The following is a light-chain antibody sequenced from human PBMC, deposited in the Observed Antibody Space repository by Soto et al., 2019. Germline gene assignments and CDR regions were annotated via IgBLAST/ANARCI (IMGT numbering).Light chain of an antibody. CDR1: QSLLHSNGYNY. CDR3: MQALQTPWT. Sequence: DIVMTQSPLSLPVTPGEPASISCRSSQSLLHSNGYNYLDWYLQKQGQSPQLPIYLGSNRASGVPERFSGSGSGTDFTLKISRVEAEDVGVYYCMQALQTPWTFGQGTKVEIK. CDR2: LGS. V-gene: IGKV2-28*01. J-gene: IGKJ1*01.